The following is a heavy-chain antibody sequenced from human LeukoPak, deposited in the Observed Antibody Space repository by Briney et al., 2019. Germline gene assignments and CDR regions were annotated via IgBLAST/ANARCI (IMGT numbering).Heavy chain of an antibody. CDR1: GFTFDDYG. J-gene: IGHJ3*02. CDR3: ARTQYYDFWSGYPTGAFDI. CDR2: INWNGGST. D-gene: IGHD3-3*01. V-gene: IGHV3-20*04. Sequence: GGSLRLSCAASGFTFDDYGMSWVRQAPGKGLQWVSGINWNGGSTGYADSVKGRFTISRDNAKNSLYLQMNSLRAEDTALYYCARTQYYDFWSGYPTGAFDIWGQGTMVTVSS.